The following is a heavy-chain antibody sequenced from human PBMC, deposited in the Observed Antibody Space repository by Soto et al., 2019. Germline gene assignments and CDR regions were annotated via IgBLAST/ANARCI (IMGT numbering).Heavy chain of an antibody. J-gene: IGHJ5*02. Sequence: ASVKVSCKASGYTFTSYAMRWVRQAPGQRLEWMGWINAGNGNTKYSQKFQGRVTITRDTSASTAYMELSSLRSEDTAVYYCARGASQPLLSPTPDDWFDPWGQGTLVTVSS. CDR3: ARGASQPLLSPTPDDWFDP. CDR1: GYTFTSYA. CDR2: INAGNGNT. D-gene: IGHD2-21*02. V-gene: IGHV1-3*01.